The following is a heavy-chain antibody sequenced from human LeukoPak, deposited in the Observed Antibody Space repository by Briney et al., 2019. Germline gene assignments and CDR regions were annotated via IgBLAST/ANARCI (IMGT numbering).Heavy chain of an antibody. CDR2: IFANGDT. V-gene: IGHV4-61*10. Sequence: SETLSLTCTVSGGSVYVGSYYWSWIRQPAGKGLEWVGRIFANGDTNYNPSLKSRVTISVDTSKNQFSLKLSSVTAADTAVYYCARDSGPNGSPFGSFDSWGQGILVIVSS. CDR1: GGSVYVGSYY. CDR3: ARDSGPNGSPFGSFDS. D-gene: IGHD2-15*01. J-gene: IGHJ4*02.